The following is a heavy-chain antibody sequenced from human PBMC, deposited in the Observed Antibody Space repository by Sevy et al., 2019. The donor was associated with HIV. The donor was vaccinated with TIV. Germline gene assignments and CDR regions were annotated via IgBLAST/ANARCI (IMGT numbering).Heavy chain of an antibody. D-gene: IGHD2-8*02. Sequence: GGSLRLSCAASGFTFSIYTMSWVRLAPGKGLEWVSTDCFGGSTIHYADSVKGRFTISRDSSKNTLYLQMNSLRADDTAVCYCAREGCTVPHDYWGQGTLVTVSS. CDR2: DCFGGSTI. J-gene: IGHJ4*02. CDR3: AREGCTVPHDY. V-gene: IGHV3-23*01. CDR1: GFTFSIYT.